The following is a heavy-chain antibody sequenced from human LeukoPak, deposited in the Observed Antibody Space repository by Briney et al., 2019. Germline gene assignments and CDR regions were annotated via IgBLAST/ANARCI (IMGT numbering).Heavy chain of an antibody. CDR2: ISGDGDST. CDR3: AKGGRSGTYYNRFDY. V-gene: IGHV3-43*02. Sequence: PGGSLRLSCAASGFTFDDYAVHWVRQAQGKCLEWVSLISGDGDSTYFADSVKGRFTISRDNSKNSLYLQMNSLRTEDTALYYCAKGGRSGTYYNRFDYWGQGTLVTVSS. J-gene: IGHJ4*02. CDR1: GFTFDDYA. D-gene: IGHD3-10*01.